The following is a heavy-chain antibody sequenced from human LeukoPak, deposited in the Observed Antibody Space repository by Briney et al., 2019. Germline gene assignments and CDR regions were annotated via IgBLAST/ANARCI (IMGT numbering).Heavy chain of an antibody. CDR3: ARAGDVEMATIGSPFDY. D-gene: IGHD5-12*01. Sequence: PSETLSLTCAVYGGSFSGYYWSWIRQPPGKGLEWIGEINHSGSTNYNPSLKSRVTISVDTSKNQFSLKLSSVTAADTAVYYCARAGDVEMATIGSPFDYWGQGTLVTVSS. J-gene: IGHJ4*02. V-gene: IGHV4-34*01. CDR2: INHSGST. CDR1: GGSFSGYY.